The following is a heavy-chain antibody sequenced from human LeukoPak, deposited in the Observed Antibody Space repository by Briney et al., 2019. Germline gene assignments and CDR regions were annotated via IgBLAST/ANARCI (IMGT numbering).Heavy chain of an antibody. V-gene: IGHV3-30-3*01. Sequence: GGSLRLSCAASGFTFSSYAMHWVRQAPGKGLEWVAVISYDGSNKYYADPVKGRVTISRDNSKNTLYLQMNSLRAEDTAVYYCARAPGADGALDYWGQGTLVTVSS. D-gene: IGHD3-10*01. J-gene: IGHJ4*02. CDR2: ISYDGSNK. CDR3: ARAPGADGALDY. CDR1: GFTFSSYA.